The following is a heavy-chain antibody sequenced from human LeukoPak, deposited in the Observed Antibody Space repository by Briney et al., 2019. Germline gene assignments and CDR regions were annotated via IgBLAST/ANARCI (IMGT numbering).Heavy chain of an antibody. Sequence: GGSLRLSCAASGFTVSSNYMSWVRQAPVKGLEWVSAIYSGGSTYYADSVKGRFTISRDNSKNTLYLQMNSLRVDDTAVYYCASPGIAARAGSLDYWGQGTLVTVSS. D-gene: IGHD6-6*01. V-gene: IGHV3-53*01. CDR2: IYSGGST. CDR3: ASPGIAARAGSLDY. J-gene: IGHJ4*02. CDR1: GFTVSSNY.